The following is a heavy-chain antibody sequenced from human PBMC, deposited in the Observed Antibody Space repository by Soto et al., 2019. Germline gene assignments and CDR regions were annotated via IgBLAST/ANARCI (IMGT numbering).Heavy chain of an antibody. CDR1: GGSISSYY. Sequence: SETLSLTCTVSGGSISSYYWSWIRQPPGKGLEWIGYIYYSGSTNYNPSLKSRVTISVDTSKNQFSLKLSSVTAADTAVYYCAIHPSCSGGSCYSSPYYYYYMDVWGKGTTVTVSS. D-gene: IGHD2-15*01. V-gene: IGHV4-59*08. CDR3: AIHPSCSGGSCYSSPYYYYYMDV. CDR2: IYYSGST. J-gene: IGHJ6*03.